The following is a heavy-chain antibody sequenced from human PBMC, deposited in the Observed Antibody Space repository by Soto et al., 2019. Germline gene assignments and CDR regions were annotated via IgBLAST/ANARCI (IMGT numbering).Heavy chain of an antibody. D-gene: IGHD6-6*01. CDR2: IYYSGST. CDR1: GGSISSSSYY. V-gene: IGHV4-39*01. J-gene: IGHJ4*02. Sequence: WETLSLTCTVSGGSISSSSYYWGWIRQPPGKGLEWIGSIYYSGSTYYNPSLKSRVTISVDTSKNQFSLKLSSVTAADTAVYYCARHLYSSSSFVDYWGQGTLVTVSS. CDR3: ARHLYSSSSFVDY.